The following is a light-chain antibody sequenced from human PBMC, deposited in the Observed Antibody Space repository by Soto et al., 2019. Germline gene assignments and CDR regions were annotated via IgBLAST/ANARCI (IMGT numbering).Light chain of an antibody. Sequence: EIVMTQSPATLSVSPGERATLSCRASQSVSYNLAWYQQKPGQGPRLLIYGAFTRATGIPARFSGSGSGTEFTLTISSLQSEDFAVYYCQQYGSSPMYTFGQGTKLEIK. CDR2: GAF. V-gene: IGKV3D-15*02. J-gene: IGKJ2*01. CDR1: QSVSYN. CDR3: QQYGSSPMYT.